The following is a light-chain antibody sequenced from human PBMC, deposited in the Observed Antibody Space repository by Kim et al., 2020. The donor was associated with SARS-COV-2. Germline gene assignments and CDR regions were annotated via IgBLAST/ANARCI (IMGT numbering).Light chain of an antibody. V-gene: IGKV3-15*01. Sequence: VSARERAPLSCRAGQSVSSNFAWYEERPGHAPRLLSCGASTRATGIPARCSGSGSGTEFNLTISSLQSEDFAGYYCQQYNNWPLYTFGQGTKLEI. CDR3: QQYNNWPLYT. CDR1: QSVSSN. J-gene: IGKJ2*01. CDR2: GAS.